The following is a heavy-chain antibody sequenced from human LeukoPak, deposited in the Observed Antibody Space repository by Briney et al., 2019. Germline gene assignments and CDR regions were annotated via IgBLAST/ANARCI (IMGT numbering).Heavy chain of an antibody. Sequence: GGSLRLSCAASGFTFSSYGMNWVRQAPGKGLEWVSSISYTGTYIYYADSVKGRFTISRDNAQNSLYLQMNSLRAEDTAIYYCVRDRGTYRPIDYWGQGTLVTVSS. V-gene: IGHV3-21*04. CDR3: VRDRGTYRPIDY. J-gene: IGHJ4*02. D-gene: IGHD1-26*01. CDR1: GFTFSSYG. CDR2: ISYTGTYI.